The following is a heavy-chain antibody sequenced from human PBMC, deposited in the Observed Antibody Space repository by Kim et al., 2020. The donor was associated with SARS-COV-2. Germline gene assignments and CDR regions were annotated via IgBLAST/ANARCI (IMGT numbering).Heavy chain of an antibody. Sequence: GGSLRLSCAASGFTFSSYWMHWVRQAPGKGLVWVSRINTDGSSTGYADSVKGRFTISRDNAKNTLYLQMNSLRAEDTAVYYCASLYTGYVWGKLDFWGQGTLVTVSS. J-gene: IGHJ4*02. CDR3: ASLYTGYVWGKLDF. V-gene: IGHV3-74*01. CDR1: GFTFSSYW. CDR2: INTDGSST. D-gene: IGHD3-16*01.